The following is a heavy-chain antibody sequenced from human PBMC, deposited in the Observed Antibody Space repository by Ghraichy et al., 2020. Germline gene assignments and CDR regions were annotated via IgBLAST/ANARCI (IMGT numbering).Heavy chain of an antibody. V-gene: IGHV3-33*01. J-gene: IGHJ4*02. CDR2: VWHDGSQT. D-gene: IGHD2-21*01. CDR3: ARYCGSGQARGGHFDY. Sequence: GGSLRLSCAASGFTFSAYGIHWVRQAPGKGLEWVALVWHDGSQTYYADSVKGRFTTSRDNSKNMAYLQMSSLSFEDTAIYYCARYCGSGQARGGHFDYWGQGTLVTVSS. CDR1: GFTFSAYG.